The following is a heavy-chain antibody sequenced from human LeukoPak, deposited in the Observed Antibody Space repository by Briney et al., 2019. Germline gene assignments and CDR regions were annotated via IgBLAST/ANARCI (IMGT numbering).Heavy chain of an antibody. Sequence: GGPLRLSCSASGFPFSSYAMHRVRQAPGKGLEYVSAISSNGGSTYYADSVKGRFTIPRHNSKNTLYLQRSSLRAEDTAVYYCVKDKGSGSSYYYYYDMDVWGKGTTVTVSS. V-gene: IGHV3-64D*06. CDR2: ISSNGGST. CDR3: VKDKGSGSSYYYYYDMDV. CDR1: GFPFSSYA. J-gene: IGHJ6*04. D-gene: IGHD3-10*01.